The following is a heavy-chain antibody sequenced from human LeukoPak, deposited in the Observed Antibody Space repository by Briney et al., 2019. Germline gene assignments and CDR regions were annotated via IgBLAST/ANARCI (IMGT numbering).Heavy chain of an antibody. CDR1: GFTFSSYS. CDR3: ARDPSSSWYDYYYGMDV. CDR2: ISSSSSYI. Sequence: KTGGSLRLSCAASGFTFSSYSMNWVRQAPGKGLEWVSSISSSSSYIYYADSVKGRFTISRDNAKNSLYLQMNSLRAEDTAVYYCARDPSSSWYDYYYGMDVWGQGTTVTVSS. D-gene: IGHD6-13*01. J-gene: IGHJ6*02. V-gene: IGHV3-21*01.